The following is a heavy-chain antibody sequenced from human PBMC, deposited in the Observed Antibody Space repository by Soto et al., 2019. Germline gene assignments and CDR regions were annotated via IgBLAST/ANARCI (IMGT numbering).Heavy chain of an antibody. D-gene: IGHD6-19*01. Sequence: QVQLVESGGGLVKPGGSLRLSCAASGFTFSDYYMTWLRQAPGKGLEWLSYISSRSTYTNYAESVQGRFTISRDHAKNSLYLPMNSLRAEDTAVYYCARGNYGWYLGDFDYWGQGTLVSVSS. V-gene: IGHV3-11*05. CDR1: GFTFSDYY. CDR3: ARGNYGWYLGDFDY. J-gene: IGHJ4*02. CDR2: ISSRSTYT.